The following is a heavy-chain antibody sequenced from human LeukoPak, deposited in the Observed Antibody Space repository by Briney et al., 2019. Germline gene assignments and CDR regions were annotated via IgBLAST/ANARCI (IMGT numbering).Heavy chain of an antibody. Sequence: ASVTVSCKASGYTFTSYGISWVRQAPGQGLEWMAWISVYNGDTNYAQSLQGRVIMTTDTSTSTAYMELRSLTSDDTAVYFCARTPDYGDYIQNFDYWGQGTLVTVSS. V-gene: IGHV1-18*01. CDR2: ISVYNGDT. D-gene: IGHD4-17*01. CDR1: GYTFTSYG. CDR3: ARTPDYGDYIQNFDY. J-gene: IGHJ4*02.